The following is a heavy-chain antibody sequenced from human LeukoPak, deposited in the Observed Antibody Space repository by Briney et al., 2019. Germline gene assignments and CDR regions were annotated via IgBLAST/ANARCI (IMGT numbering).Heavy chain of an antibody. J-gene: IGHJ4*02. CDR1: GFTFSSYA. CDR3: ATNGVVVAATVYYFDY. D-gene: IGHD2-15*01. Sequence: GGSLRLSCAASGFTFSSYAMSWVRQAPGKGLEWVSAISGSGGSTYYADSVKGRFTISRDNSKNTLYLQMNSLRAEDTAVYYCATNGVVVAATVYYFDYWGRGTLVTVSS. V-gene: IGHV3-23*01. CDR2: ISGSGGST.